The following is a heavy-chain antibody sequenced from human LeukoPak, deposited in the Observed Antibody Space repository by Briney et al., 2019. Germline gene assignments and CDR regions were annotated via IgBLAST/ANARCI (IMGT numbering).Heavy chain of an antibody. CDR1: GYTFTSYD. D-gene: IGHD2-15*01. J-gene: IGHJ5*02. V-gene: IGHV1-8*01. Sequence: ASVTVSCKASGYTFTSYDINWVRQATGQGLEWMGWMNPNSGNTGYAQKFQGRVTMTRNTSISTAYMELSSLRSEDTAVYYCARTRIRQPRYCSGGSCYRLGNWFDPWGQGTLVTVSS. CDR2: MNPNSGNT. CDR3: ARTRIRQPRYCSGGSCYRLGNWFDP.